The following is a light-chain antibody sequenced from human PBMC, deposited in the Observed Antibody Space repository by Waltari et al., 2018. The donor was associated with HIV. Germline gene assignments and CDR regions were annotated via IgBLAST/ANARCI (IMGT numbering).Light chain of an antibody. CDR2: WAS. Sequence: DIVMTQSPDSLAVSLGERATINCKTSQSVLYSSNNKNYVAWYQQKPGQPPKLLIYWASTRESGVPDRFSGSGSGTDFTLTISSLQAEDVAVYYCQQYYSTPREFTFGPGTKVDIK. CDR3: QQYYSTPREFT. V-gene: IGKV4-1*01. CDR1: QSVLYSSNNKNY. J-gene: IGKJ3*01.